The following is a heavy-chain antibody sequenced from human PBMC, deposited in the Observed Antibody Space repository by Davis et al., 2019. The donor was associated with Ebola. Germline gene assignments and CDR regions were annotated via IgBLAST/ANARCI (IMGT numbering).Heavy chain of an antibody. CDR2: ITKGSDAI. CDR3: ARDRFFAFDF. V-gene: IGHV3-48*02. J-gene: IGHJ4*02. D-gene: IGHD3/OR15-3a*01. Sequence: GESLKISCAAPGFVFSDFSMNWIRQAPGKGLEWNTYITKGSDAIHYADSVKGRFTVSRDNAKNSVFLQMSSLRDEDSAVYYCARDRFFAFDFWSQGVHVSVSS. CDR1: GFVFSDFS.